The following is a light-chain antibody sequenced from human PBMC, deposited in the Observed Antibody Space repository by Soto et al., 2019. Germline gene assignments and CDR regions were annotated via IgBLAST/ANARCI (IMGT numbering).Light chain of an antibody. CDR1: QSVSSH. J-gene: IGKJ4*01. CDR2: DAS. CDR3: QQRYDWPRIT. V-gene: IGKV3-11*01. Sequence: EIVLAQSPATLSLSPGERATLSCRASQSVSSHLAWYQQKPGQAPRLLIYDASNRATGIPARFSGSGSGTDFTLTITSLEPDDFAIYYCQQRYDWPRITFGGGTKVEIK.